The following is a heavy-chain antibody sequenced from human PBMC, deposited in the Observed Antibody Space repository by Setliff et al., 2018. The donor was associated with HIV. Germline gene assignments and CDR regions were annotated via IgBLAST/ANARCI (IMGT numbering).Heavy chain of an antibody. CDR2: MNQSGTT. Sequence: PSETLSLTCSVYGTSFSDHYWSWVRQTPGKGLEWIGEMNQSGTTNYNPSLKSRVTMSIDTSERQFSLKLTFVTAADTAVYYCVRWYYCVSGACYRADYWGQGTMVTVSS. CDR3: VRWYYCVSGACYRADY. CDR1: GTSFSDHY. V-gene: IGHV4-34*01. D-gene: IGHD2-21*02. J-gene: IGHJ4*02.